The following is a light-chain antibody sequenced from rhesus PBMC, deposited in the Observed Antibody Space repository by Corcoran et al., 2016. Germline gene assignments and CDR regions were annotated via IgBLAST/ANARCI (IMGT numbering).Light chain of an antibody. CDR3: MQALEFPLT. V-gene: IGKV2-104*02. J-gene: IGKJ4*01. Sequence: DIVMTQTPLSLPVTPGEPASISCRSSQSLLDSEDGNTYLDWYRQNPGRSPQLFLYEVSNRASGVPDRVSGSGSDTDFTMKISRVEAEDVGVSSCMQALEFPLTFGGGAKVEI. CDR1: QSLLDSEDGNTY. CDR2: EVS.